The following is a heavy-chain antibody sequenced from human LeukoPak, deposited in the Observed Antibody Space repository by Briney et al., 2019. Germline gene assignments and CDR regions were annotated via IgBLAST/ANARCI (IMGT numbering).Heavy chain of an antibody. D-gene: IGHD2-2*01. J-gene: IGHJ5*02. CDR3: ARGVDRFDP. CDR2: ISAGGDTT. CDR1: GFTFSSYA. Sequence: AGGSLRLSCAASGFTFSSYAMSWVRQAPGKGLEWVSAISAGGDTTYSADSVRGRFTISRDNSKNTVYLQMNSLRAEDTAIYYCARGVDRFDPWGQGTLVTVSS. V-gene: IGHV3-23*01.